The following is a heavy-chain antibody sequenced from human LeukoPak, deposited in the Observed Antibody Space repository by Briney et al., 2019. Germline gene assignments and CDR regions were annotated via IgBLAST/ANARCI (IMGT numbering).Heavy chain of an antibody. V-gene: IGHV3-33*01. CDR3: ARVRGYYFDY. CDR1: GFTFSNYD. Sequence: GGSLRLSCAASGFTFSNYDMHWVRQPPSKGPEWVAVIWYDGSAKYYVDSVKGRFTISRDNSKSTLYLQMNRLRAEDTAVYYCARVRGYYFDYWGQGTLVTVSS. CDR2: IWYDGSAK. J-gene: IGHJ4*02.